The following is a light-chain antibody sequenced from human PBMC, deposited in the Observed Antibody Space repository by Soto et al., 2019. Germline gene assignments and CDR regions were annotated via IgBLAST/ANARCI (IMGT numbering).Light chain of an antibody. CDR3: QQYNNWPPWT. V-gene: IGKV3-15*01. CDR1: QTVGSN. CDR2: AAS. Sequence: EIVLTHSPYTLSLSPGGRATLSCSASQTVGSNLAWYQQKPGQAPRLLIYAASIRATGIPARFSGSGSGTEFTLTISSLQSDDFAVYYCQQYNNWPPWTFGQGTKVDIK. J-gene: IGKJ1*01.